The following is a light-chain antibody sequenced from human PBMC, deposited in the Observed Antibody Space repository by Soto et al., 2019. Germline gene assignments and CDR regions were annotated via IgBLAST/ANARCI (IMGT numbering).Light chain of an antibody. J-gene: IGLJ1*01. CDR2: EVV. Sequence: QSVLTQPPSASGSPGESVTISCTGTKSDIGVYDFVSWYQHHPGKAPRLSIYEVVQRPSGVPDRFSGSKSGNTASLTVSGLPAADEADYCCKSYAGSNNYVFGSGKKV. CDR3: KSYAGSNNYV. CDR1: KSDIGVYDF. V-gene: IGLV2-8*01.